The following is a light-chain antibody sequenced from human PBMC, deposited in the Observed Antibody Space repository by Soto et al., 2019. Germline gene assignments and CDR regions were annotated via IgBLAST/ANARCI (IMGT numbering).Light chain of an antibody. CDR3: QQYHNWPPIT. CDR2: GAS. V-gene: IGKV3-15*01. Sequence: IVLTQSPGTLSLSPGERATLSCSATQGVSSSYLAWYQQKPGQAPRLLIYGASTRATGIPARFSGSGSGTEFTLTISNLQSEDFAVYFCQQYHNWPPITFGQGTRLEN. J-gene: IGKJ5*01. CDR1: QGVSSSY.